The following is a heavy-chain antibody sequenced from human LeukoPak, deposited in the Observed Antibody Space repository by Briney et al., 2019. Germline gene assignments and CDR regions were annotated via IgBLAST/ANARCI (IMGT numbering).Heavy chain of an antibody. V-gene: IGHV3-23*01. Sequence: SGGSLRLSCAASGFTFSSYEVNWVRQAPGKGLEWVSAISGSGGSTYYADSVKGRFTISRDNSKNTLSLQMNSLRAEDTAIYYCAKASNTWNYFDYWGQGTLVTVSS. D-gene: IGHD1-1*01. J-gene: IGHJ4*02. CDR1: GFTFSSYE. CDR2: ISGSGGST. CDR3: AKASNTWNYFDY.